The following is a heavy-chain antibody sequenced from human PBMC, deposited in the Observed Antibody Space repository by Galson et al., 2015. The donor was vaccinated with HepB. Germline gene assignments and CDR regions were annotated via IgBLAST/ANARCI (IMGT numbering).Heavy chain of an antibody. CDR2: IYSGGST. V-gene: IGHV3-53*01. J-gene: IGHJ3*02. Sequence: SLRLSCAASGFTVSSNYMSWVRQAPGKGLEWVSVIYSGGSTYYAASVKGRFTISRDNFKNTLYLQMNSLRAEDTAVYYCARVVITMVRGVIITPDAFDIWGQGTMVTVSS. D-gene: IGHD3-10*01. CDR3: ARVVITMVRGVIITPDAFDI. CDR1: GFTVSSNY.